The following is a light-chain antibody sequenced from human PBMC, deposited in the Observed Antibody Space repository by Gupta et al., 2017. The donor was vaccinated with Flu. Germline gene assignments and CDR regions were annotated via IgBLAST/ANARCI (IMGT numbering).Light chain of an antibody. CDR2: YES. J-gene: IGKJ2*02. CDR1: QDGIRV. CDR3: RQANTSPRT. Sequence: PSPLSSLVVDLVTISFMRGQDGIRVVEWSQDRRVLSRPSVMYYESTRASGVPDRFSGSGSGTDFTLTITSLEPEDFAAYYCRQANTSPRTFGQGTKVDIK. V-gene: IGKV3-11*01.